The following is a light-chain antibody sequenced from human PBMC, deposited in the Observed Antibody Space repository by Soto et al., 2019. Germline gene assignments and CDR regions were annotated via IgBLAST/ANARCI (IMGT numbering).Light chain of an antibody. Sequence: QSALTQPPSASGSPGQSVTISCTGTSSDVGGYKYVSWYQQHPGKAPKLMIFEVNKLPSGVPDRFSGSKSGNTASLTVSGLQAEDEADYYCSSYAGINNLGVFGTWTKLTVL. CDR1: SSDVGGYKY. J-gene: IGLJ1*01. V-gene: IGLV2-8*01. CDR2: EVN. CDR3: SSYAGINNLGV.